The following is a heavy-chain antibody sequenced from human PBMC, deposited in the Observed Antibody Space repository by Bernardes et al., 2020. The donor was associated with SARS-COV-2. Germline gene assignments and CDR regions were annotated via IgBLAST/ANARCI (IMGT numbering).Heavy chain of an antibody. V-gene: IGHV3-23*01. CDR2: VGTDGNT. D-gene: IGHD3-16*01. J-gene: IGHJ4*02. CDR3: ARDLFWWSAADY. Sequence: GSLRPSFAASGFSLSSHAMSWVRQAPGKGLEWVSGVGTDGNTHHRDSVRGRFSISRDTSKNILYLQMDSLRGEDTAVYFCARDLFWWSAADYWGQGTLVTVS. CDR1: GFSLSSHA.